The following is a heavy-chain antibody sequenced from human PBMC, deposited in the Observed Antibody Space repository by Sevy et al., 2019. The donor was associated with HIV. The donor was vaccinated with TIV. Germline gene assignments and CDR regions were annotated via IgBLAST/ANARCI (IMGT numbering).Heavy chain of an antibody. J-gene: IGHJ5*02. CDR3: ATHALSITIFGVVTRNWFDP. CDR2: IYYSGST. V-gene: IGHV4-39*01. CDR1: GGSISRNSHY. D-gene: IGHD3-3*01. Sequence: SETLSLTCTVSGGSISRNSHYWGWIRQPPGKGLEWIGRIYYSGSTYYNPSLKSRVTISGDTSKNQFSLKLSSVTAAVTAVYYCATHALSITIFGVVTRNWFDPWGQGTLVTVSS.